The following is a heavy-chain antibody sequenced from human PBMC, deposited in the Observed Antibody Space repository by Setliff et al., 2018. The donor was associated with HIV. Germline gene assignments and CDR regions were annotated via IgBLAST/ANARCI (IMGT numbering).Heavy chain of an antibody. CDR2: ISSSGDSV. J-gene: IGHJ4*02. CDR1: GFPFSNYC. V-gene: IGHV3-48*01. Sequence: HPGGSLRLSCAASGFPFSNYCMNWVRQAPGKGLQWLSYISSSGDSVYGDSMKGRITIPRDKANNSLYLQIHSLTAEDTAVYYCAIEDGCGGHYHSWGQGTLVTVSS. D-gene: IGHD2-21*01. CDR3: AIEDGCGGHYHS.